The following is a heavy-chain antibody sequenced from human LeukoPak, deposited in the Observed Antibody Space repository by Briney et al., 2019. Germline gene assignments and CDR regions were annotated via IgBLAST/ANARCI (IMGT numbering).Heavy chain of an antibody. J-gene: IGHJ4*02. CDR3: ATLDSSSPFDY. Sequence: SETLSLTCTVSGGSISSSRYYWGWIRQPPGRGLEWIGSIYYSGSTYYNPSLKSRVTISLDTSKNQFSLNLRSVTAADTAVYYCATLDSSSPFDYWGQGTLVTVSS. V-gene: IGHV4-39*07. CDR2: IYYSGST. D-gene: IGHD6-13*01. CDR1: GGSISSSRYY.